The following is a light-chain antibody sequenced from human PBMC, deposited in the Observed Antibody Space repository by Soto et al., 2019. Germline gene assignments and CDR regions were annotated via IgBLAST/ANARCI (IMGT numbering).Light chain of an antibody. CDR3: QQYGSSIQT. CDR1: QTVSSSF. J-gene: IGKJ1*01. Sequence: EIVLTQSPGTLSLSPGERATPSCSASQTVSSSFLAWYQQTPGQAPRLLIFGASHRAPDIPDRFSGSGSGTDFTLTISRLEPEDFAVYYCQQYGSSIQTFGQGTKVDIK. CDR2: GAS. V-gene: IGKV3-20*01.